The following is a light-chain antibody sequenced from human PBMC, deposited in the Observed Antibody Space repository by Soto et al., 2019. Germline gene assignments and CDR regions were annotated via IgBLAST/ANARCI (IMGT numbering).Light chain of an antibody. V-gene: IGKV3-11*01. CDR3: QHRSNWPGT. CDR1: QSVSSY. CDR2: DAS. Sequence: EIVLTQSPATLSLSPGERATLSCRASQSVSSYVAWYQQRPGQAPRLLIYDASKRATGIPARFSGSGSGTDFPLTISSLEPEDFAVYYCQHRSNWPGTFGPGTKVDIK. J-gene: IGKJ3*01.